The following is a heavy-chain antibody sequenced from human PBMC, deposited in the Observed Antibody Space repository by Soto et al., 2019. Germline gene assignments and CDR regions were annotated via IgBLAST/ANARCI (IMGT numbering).Heavy chain of an antibody. CDR3: ARSRNSAVADSFDF. D-gene: IGHD1-26*01. J-gene: IGHJ4*02. CDR2: ISRDGSHK. Sequence: GGSLRLSCAASGFIFKNYAIHWVRQAPGKGLEWVAVISRDGSHKYYLDSVKGRFTISRDNSKDTVNLLMNSLRDDDSAMYYCARSRNSAVADSFDFWGQGTLVTVSS. V-gene: IGHV3-30*04. CDR1: GFIFKNYA.